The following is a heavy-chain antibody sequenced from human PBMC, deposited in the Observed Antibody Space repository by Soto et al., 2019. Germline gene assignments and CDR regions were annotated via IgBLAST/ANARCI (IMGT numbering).Heavy chain of an antibody. CDR3: VGTTLVRGKYAFDI. Sequence: PGGSVRLSCEASGFTFSSYAMSWVRQAPGKGLEWVSATSGSGGSTYYADSVKGRFPISRDNSNNTLYLQMNSLRAEDTAVYYCVGTTLVRGKYAFDIGGQGTMVTVSS. CDR2: TSGSGGST. D-gene: IGHD3-10*01. V-gene: IGHV3-23*01. J-gene: IGHJ3*02. CDR1: GFTFSSYA.